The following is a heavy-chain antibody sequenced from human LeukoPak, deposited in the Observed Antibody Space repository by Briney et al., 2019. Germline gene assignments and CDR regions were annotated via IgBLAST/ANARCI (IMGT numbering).Heavy chain of an antibody. CDR2: IYSGGST. J-gene: IGHJ4*02. V-gene: IGHV3-66*04. CDR3: ARHLTYYYGSGTGPIDY. CDR1: GLTFSSYG. Sequence: PGGSLRLSCAASGLTFSSYGMSWVRQAPGKGLEWVSVIYSGGSTYYADSVKGRFSISRDNSKNTLYLQMNSLRAEDTAVYYCARHLTYYYGSGTGPIDYWGQGTLVTVSS. D-gene: IGHD3-10*01.